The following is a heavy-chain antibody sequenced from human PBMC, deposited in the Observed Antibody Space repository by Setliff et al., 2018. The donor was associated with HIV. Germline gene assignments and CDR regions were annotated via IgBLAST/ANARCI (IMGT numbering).Heavy chain of an antibody. J-gene: IGHJ6*02. Sequence: GASVKVSCKASGYTFTGYYMHWVRQAPGQGLEWMGWINPNSGGTNYAQKFQGRVTMTRDTSISTAYMELSRLRSEDTAVYYCAAVPYLEQLTYYYYYGMDVWGQGTTVTVS. CDR3: AAVPYLEQLTYYYYYGMDV. D-gene: IGHD6-13*01. CDR2: INPNSGGT. CDR1: GYTFTGYY. V-gene: IGHV1-2*02.